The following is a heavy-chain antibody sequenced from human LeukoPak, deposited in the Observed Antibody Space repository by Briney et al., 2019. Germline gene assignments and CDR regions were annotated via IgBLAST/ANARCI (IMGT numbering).Heavy chain of an antibody. Sequence: GGSLRLSCAASGFTFSSYAMHWVRQAPGKGPEWVAVISYDGSNKYYADSVKGRFTISRDNSKNTLYLQMNSLRAEDTAVYYCARGSPVVPAATVFDPWGQGTLVTVSS. CDR3: ARGSPVVPAATVFDP. D-gene: IGHD2-2*01. V-gene: IGHV3-30*01. CDR2: ISYDGSNK. CDR1: GFTFSSYA. J-gene: IGHJ5*02.